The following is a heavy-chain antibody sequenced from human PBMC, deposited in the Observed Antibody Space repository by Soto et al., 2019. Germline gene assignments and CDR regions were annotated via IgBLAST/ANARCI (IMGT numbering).Heavy chain of an antibody. Sequence: EVQLLESGGALVQPGGSLRLSCAASGFTFSNHAMNWVRQAPGTGLEWVSTISDSGSTYYADSVKGRFTISRDNSKNTLYLQMNSLRAEDTAVYYCARDPGGHYCTSTSCLYFFDHWCQGTLVIVSS. CDR2: ISDSGST. J-gene: IGHJ4*02. CDR3: ARDPGGHYCTSTSCLYFFDH. CDR1: GFTFSNHA. V-gene: IGHV3-23*01. D-gene: IGHD2-2*01.